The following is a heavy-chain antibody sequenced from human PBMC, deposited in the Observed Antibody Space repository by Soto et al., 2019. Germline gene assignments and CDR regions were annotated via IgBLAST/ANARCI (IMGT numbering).Heavy chain of an antibody. CDR2: ITGSGGDT. Sequence: EVQLLESGGGLVQPGGSLRLSCAASGFTFSSYAMSWVRQAPGEGLEGVSLITGSGGDTYYADSVKARFTISSDNSRNTLYLQMNSLRAEDTAVYYCAKATGSSWGTEHFQHWGQGTLVTVSS. J-gene: IGHJ1*01. D-gene: IGHD6-13*01. CDR3: AKATGSSWGTEHFQH. CDR1: GFTFSSYA. V-gene: IGHV3-23*01.